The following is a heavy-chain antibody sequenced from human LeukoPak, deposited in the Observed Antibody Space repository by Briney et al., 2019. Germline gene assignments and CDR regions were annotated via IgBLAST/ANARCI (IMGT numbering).Heavy chain of an antibody. Sequence: AVKVSCKASGGTFRSYAISWVRQAPGQGLEWMGRIISILGIAIYAQKFQGRVTITADKSTSTVYMELSSLRSEDTAVYYCARDSGGSSGMDVWGQGTTVTVS. D-gene: IGHD6-6*01. CDR2: IISILGIA. CDR1: GGTFRSYA. CDR3: ARDSGGSSGMDV. V-gene: IGHV1-69*04. J-gene: IGHJ6*02.